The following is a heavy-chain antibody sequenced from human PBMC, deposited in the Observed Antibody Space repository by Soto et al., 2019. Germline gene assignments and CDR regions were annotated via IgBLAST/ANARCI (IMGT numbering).Heavy chain of an antibody. J-gene: IGHJ4*02. D-gene: IGHD3-22*01. CDR3: ARQHYYDSSGYYTWN. Sequence: PSETLSLTCTVSGGSISRSSYYWGWIRQPPGKGLEWIATVHYSGSTYYTPSLKNRVTISADTSNNQFSLRLNSVTAADTAVYYCARQHYYDSSGYYTWNWGQGTLVTVSS. V-gene: IGHV4-39*01. CDR1: GGSISRSSYY. CDR2: VHYSGST.